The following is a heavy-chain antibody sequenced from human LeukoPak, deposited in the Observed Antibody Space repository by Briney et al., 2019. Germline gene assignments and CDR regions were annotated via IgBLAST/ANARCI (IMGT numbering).Heavy chain of an antibody. CDR1: GSSISSYY. V-gene: IGHV4-4*07. Sequence: SETLSLTCTVSGSSISSYYWSWIRQPAGEGLEWIGRIYTSGSTNYNPSLKSRVTMSVDTSKNQFSLKLSSVTAADTAVYYCARDLRGAGQQQLPPLGVRPYYYYGMDVWGQGTTVTVSS. J-gene: IGHJ6*02. CDR3: ARDLRGAGQQQLPPLGVRPYYYYGMDV. CDR2: IYTSGST. D-gene: IGHD6-13*01.